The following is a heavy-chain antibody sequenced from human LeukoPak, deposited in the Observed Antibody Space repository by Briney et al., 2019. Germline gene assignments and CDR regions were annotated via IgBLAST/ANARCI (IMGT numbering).Heavy chain of an antibody. CDR2: MNEGGSHI. Sequence: PGGSLRLSCAASGFNFGVFWMSWVRQAPGMGLQWVASMNEGGSHIYYEDSVKGRFTISRDNARKSLFLQMNSLRAEDTAVYYCARLFDGVTTFDYWGQGALVTVSS. CDR3: ARLFDGVTTFDY. D-gene: IGHD1-1*01. CDR1: GFNFGVFW. V-gene: IGHV3-7*01. J-gene: IGHJ4*02.